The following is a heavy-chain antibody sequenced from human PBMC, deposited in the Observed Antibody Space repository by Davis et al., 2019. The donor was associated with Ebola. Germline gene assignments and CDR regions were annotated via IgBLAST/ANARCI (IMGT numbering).Heavy chain of an antibody. CDR2: INPNSGGT. V-gene: IGHV1-2*06. CDR3: ARGGYCSGGSCYYFDY. CDR1: GYTFSDYY. D-gene: IGHD2-15*01. Sequence: ASVKVSCKASGYTFSDYYMHWVRQAPGQGLEWMGRINPNSGGTNYAQKFQGRVTMTRDPSISTAYMELSRLRSDDTAVYYCARGGYCSGGSCYYFDYWGQGTLVTVSS. J-gene: IGHJ4*02.